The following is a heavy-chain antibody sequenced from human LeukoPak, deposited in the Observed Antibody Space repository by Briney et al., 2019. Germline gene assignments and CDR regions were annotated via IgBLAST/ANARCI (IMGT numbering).Heavy chain of an antibody. D-gene: IGHD2/OR15-2a*01. CDR2: IYSGGST. CDR3: ARDPSEYYGMDV. CDR1: GFTFSSYF. Sequence: GGSLRLSCAASGFTFSSYFMHWVRQAPGKGLEGVSVIYSGGSTYYADSVKGRFTISRDNSKNTLYLQMNSLRAEDTAVYYCARDPSEYYGMDVWGQGTTVTVSS. J-gene: IGHJ6*02. V-gene: IGHV3-53*01.